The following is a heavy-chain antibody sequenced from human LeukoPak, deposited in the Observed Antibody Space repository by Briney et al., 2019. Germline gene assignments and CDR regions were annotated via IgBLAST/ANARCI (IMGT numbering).Heavy chain of an antibody. J-gene: IGHJ3*02. D-gene: IGHD5-24*01. V-gene: IGHV4-59*01. CDR2: IYYSGST. Sequence: PSETLSLTCTVSGGSISSYYWSWIRQPPGKGLEWIGYIYYSGSTNYNPSLKSRVTISVDTSENQFSLKLSSVTAADTAVYYCARVGPVEMATIDAFDIWGQGTMVTVSS. CDR3: ARVGPVEMATIDAFDI. CDR1: GGSISSYY.